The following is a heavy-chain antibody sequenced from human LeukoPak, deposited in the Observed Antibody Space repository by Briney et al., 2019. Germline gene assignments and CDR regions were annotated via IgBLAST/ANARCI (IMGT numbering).Heavy chain of an antibody. Sequence: SETLSLTCTVSGDSISNYLWNWIRQPPGKGLEWIGYTYYNGNTYSNPSLRSRVSMSVDTSKNQFSLKLTSMTAADTAIYYCARRIVGTGWGRENWLDSWGQGTLVTVSS. CDR1: GDSISNYL. V-gene: IGHV4-59*08. CDR2: TYYNGNT. J-gene: IGHJ5*01. D-gene: IGHD3/OR15-3a*01. CDR3: ARRIVGTGWGRENWLDS.